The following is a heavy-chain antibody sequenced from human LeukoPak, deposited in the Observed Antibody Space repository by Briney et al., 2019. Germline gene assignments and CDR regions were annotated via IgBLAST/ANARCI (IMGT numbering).Heavy chain of an antibody. D-gene: IGHD3-10*01. V-gene: IGHV1-69*13. CDR3: ARTYGSGSYGPP. Sequence: ASVKVSCKASGGTFSSYAISWVRQAPGQGVEWMGGIIPIFGTANYAQKFQGRVTITADESTSTDYMELSSLRSENTAVYYCARTYGSGSYGPPWGQGTLVTVSS. J-gene: IGHJ5*02. CDR1: GGTFSSYA. CDR2: IIPIFGTA.